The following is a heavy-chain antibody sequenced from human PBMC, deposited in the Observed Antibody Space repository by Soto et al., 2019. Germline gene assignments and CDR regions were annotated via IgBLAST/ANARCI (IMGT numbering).Heavy chain of an antibody. CDR2: INPILSMS. D-gene: IGHD3-10*01. CDR1: GDTFNFYS. CDR3: ASRCGSGDRAFDS. V-gene: IGHV1-69*02. J-gene: IGHJ4*02. Sequence: QVQLVQSGAEVKKPGSSVRVSCKASGDTFNFYSINWVRQAPGLGLEWMGRINPILSMSNYAQRFQGRVTMTADTSTRTAYMELSSLRSDDTAMYYCASRCGSGDRAFDSWGQGALVTVSS.